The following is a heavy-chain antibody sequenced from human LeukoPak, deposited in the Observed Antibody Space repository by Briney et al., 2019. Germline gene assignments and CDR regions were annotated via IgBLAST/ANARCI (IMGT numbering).Heavy chain of an antibody. J-gene: IGHJ4*02. CDR2: ISGSGGST. CDR3: AKDSGGSYFYLPYYFDY. Sequence: GGSLRLSCAASGFTFSSDAMSWVRQAPGKGLEWVSAISGSGGSTYYADSVKGRFTISRDNSKNTLYLQMNSLRAEDTAVYYCAKDSGGSYFYLPYYFDYWGQGTLVTVSS. D-gene: IGHD1-26*01. CDR1: GFTFSSDA. V-gene: IGHV3-23*01.